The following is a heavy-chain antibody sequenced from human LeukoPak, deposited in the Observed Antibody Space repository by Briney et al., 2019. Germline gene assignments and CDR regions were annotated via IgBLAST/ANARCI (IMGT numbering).Heavy chain of an antibody. D-gene: IGHD3-10*02. J-gene: IGHJ4*02. CDR2: LRYDGSNR. CDR3: AKDVYLFGELYFDS. V-gene: IGHV3-30*02. CDR1: EFTFTSYG. Sequence: TGGSLRLSCVASEFTFTSYGMHWVRQAPGKGLEWVAFLRYDGSNRSYAGSVKGRFTISRDNSKNTLYLQMNSLRAEDTAVYSCAKDVYLFGELYFDSWGQGTLVTVSS.